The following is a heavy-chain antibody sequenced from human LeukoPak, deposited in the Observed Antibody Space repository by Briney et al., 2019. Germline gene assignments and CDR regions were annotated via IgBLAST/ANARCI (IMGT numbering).Heavy chain of an antibody. CDR3: ASMTGGSYFDYY. CDR2: IIPIFGTA. J-gene: IGHJ4*02. D-gene: IGHD1-26*01. Sequence: SVKVSCKASGGTFSSNAISWVRQAPGQRLEWMGGIIPIFGTANYAQKFQGRVTITADESTSTAYMELSSLRSEDTAVYYCASMTGGSYFDYYWGQGTLVTVTS. V-gene: IGHV1-69*13. CDR1: GGTFSSNA.